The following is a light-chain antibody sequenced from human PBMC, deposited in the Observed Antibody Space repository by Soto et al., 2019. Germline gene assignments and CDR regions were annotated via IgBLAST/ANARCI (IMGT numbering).Light chain of an antibody. CDR2: GAS. J-gene: IGKJ2*01. Sequence: EIVLTQSPGTLSLSPGERATLSCRASHSVSSSYLAWYQQKPGQAPRLLIYGASSRATGIPDRFSGSGSGTDFTLTISRLEPEDFVVYYWQQYGSSPPYTFGQGTKLEIK. CDR1: HSVSSSY. CDR3: QQYGSSPPYT. V-gene: IGKV3-20*01.